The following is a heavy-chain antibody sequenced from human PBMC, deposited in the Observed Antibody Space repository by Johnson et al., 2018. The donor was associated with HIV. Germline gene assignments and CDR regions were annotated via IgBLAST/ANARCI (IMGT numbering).Heavy chain of an antibody. D-gene: IGHD3-9*01. CDR2: ISGSGGST. V-gene: IGHV3-23*04. CDR3: ARELPSYDILTGPGAFDI. CDR1: GFIFSRSW. Sequence: VQLVESGGGLVQPGGSLRLSCAASGFIFSRSWMHWVRQVPGKGLVWVSGISGSGGSTYYADSVKGRFTISRDNSKNTLYLQMNSLRAEDTAVYYCARELPSYDILTGPGAFDIWGQGTMVTVSS. J-gene: IGHJ3*02.